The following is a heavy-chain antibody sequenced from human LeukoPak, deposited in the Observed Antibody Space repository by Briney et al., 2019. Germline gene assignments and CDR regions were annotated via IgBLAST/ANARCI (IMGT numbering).Heavy chain of an antibody. CDR1: GGSISSYY. CDR2: IYYSGST. J-gene: IGHJ4*02. D-gene: IGHD4-11*01. CDR3: AKKGDYSDYFVY. Sequence: PSETLSLTCTVSGGSISSYYWSWIRQPPGKGLEWIGYIYYSGSTNYNPSLKSRVTISVDTSKNQFSLKLSSVTAADTAVYYCAKKGDYSDYFVYWGPGTLVTVSS. V-gene: IGHV4-59*01.